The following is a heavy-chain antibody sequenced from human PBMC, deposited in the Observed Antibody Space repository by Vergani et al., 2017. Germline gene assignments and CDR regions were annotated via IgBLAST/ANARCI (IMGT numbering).Heavy chain of an antibody. J-gene: IGHJ4*02. CDR2: IYYSGST. CDR3: ARLREYPIKIDY. V-gene: IGHV4-39*01. D-gene: IGHD2-2*01. Sequence: QVQLQESGPGLVKPSETLSLTCTVSGGSISSYYWGWIRQPPGKGLEWIGSIYYSGSTYYNPSLKSRVTISVDTSKNQFSLKLSAVTAADTAVYYCARLREYPIKIDYWGQGTLVTVSS. CDR1: GGSISSYY.